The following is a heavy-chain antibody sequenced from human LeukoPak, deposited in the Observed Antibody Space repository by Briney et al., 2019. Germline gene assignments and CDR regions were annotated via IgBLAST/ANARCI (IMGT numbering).Heavy chain of an antibody. CDR1: GGSISSYY. Sequence: PSETLSLTRTVSGGSISSYYWSWVRQPPGKGLEWIGYIYYSGSTNYNPSLKSRVNISVEKSKNQFSLKLSSVTAADTAVYFCARFPRGFYYDSSGYHYYYMDVWGKGTTVTVSS. CDR3: ARFPRGFYYDSSGYHYYYMDV. V-gene: IGHV4-59*01. D-gene: IGHD3-22*01. J-gene: IGHJ6*03. CDR2: IYYSGST.